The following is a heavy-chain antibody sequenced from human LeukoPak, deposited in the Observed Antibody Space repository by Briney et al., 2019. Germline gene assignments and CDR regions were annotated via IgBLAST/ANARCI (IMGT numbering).Heavy chain of an antibody. V-gene: IGHV3-23*01. CDR1: GFTFSSYW. CDR2: ISGSGGST. Sequence: PGGSLRLSCAASGFTFSSYWMHWVRQVPGKGLEWVSAISGSGGSTYYADSVKGRFTISRDNSKNTLYLQMNSLRAEDTAVYYCAKDPTYYDILTGYFDYWGQGTLVTVSS. J-gene: IGHJ4*02. CDR3: AKDPTYYDILTGYFDY. D-gene: IGHD3-9*01.